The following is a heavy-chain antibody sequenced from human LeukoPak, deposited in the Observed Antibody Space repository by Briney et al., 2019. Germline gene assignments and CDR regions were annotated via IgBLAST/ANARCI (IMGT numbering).Heavy chain of an antibody. CDR1: GFTFSSYG. CDR2: ISYDGSNK. J-gene: IGHJ6*02. CDR3: AKDKQDV. Sequence: GGSLRLSCAASGFTFSSYGMHWVRQAPGKGLEWVAVISYDGSNKYYADSVKGRFTISRDNSKNTLYLQMNSLRAEDTAVYYCAKDKQDVWGQGATVTVSS. V-gene: IGHV3-30*18.